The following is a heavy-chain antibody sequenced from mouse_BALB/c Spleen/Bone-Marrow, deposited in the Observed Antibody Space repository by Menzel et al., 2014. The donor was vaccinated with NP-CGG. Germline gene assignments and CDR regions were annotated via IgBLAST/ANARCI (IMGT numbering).Heavy chain of an antibody. CDR3: ARYGDYDEGYAMDY. Sequence: QVQLQQSGAELVRPGTSVKVSCKASGYAFTNYLIEWVKQRPGQGLEWIGVINPGSGGTNYNEKFKGKATLTADKSSSTAYMQLSSLTSDDSAVYFCARYGDYDEGYAMDYWGQGTSVTVSS. V-gene: IGHV1-54*01. J-gene: IGHJ4*01. D-gene: IGHD2-4*01. CDR1: GYAFTNYL. CDR2: INPGSGGT.